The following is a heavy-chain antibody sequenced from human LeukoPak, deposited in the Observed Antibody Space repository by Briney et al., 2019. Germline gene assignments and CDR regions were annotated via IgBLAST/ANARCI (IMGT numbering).Heavy chain of an antibody. CDR3: ARGVPRDYHYGMDV. V-gene: IGHV4-31*02. Sequence: SETLSLTCTVSGGSITSGGYYWSWIRQHPGKGLEWIGHIYYSGSTYYNPSLKSRLSISVDTSKNQFSLKLSSVTAADTAVYYCARGVPRDYHYGMDVWGQGTTVTVSS. J-gene: IGHJ6*02. D-gene: IGHD2-2*01. CDR2: IYYSGST. CDR1: GGSITSGGYY.